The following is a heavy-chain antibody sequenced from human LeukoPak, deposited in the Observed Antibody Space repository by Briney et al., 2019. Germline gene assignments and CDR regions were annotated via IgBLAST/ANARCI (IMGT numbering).Heavy chain of an antibody. CDR3: AKDRDPLTSSGWPWAYFDS. CDR2: MSPKSANT. Sequence: ASMKVSCKASGYTFTSYDINWVRQATGQGLEWMGWMSPKSANTGFAQKFQGRVTITRDTSISTAYMELSSLTSEDTAVYYCAKDRDPLTSSGWPWAYFDSWGQGTLVTVSS. D-gene: IGHD6-19*01. J-gene: IGHJ4*02. CDR1: GYTFTSYD. V-gene: IGHV1-8*03.